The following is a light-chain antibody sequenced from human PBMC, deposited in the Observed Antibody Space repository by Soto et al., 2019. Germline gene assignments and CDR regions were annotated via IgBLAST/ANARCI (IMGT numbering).Light chain of an antibody. CDR3: MQALQTPLT. Sequence: EIVLTQSPATLSLSPGERATLFCRASQSLLHSNGYNYLDWYLQKPGQSPQLLIYLGSNRASGVPDRFSDSGSGTDFTLKISRVEAEDVGVYYCMQALQTPLTFGPGTKVDIK. CDR1: QSLLHSNGYNY. CDR2: LGS. J-gene: IGKJ3*01. V-gene: IGKV2-28*01.